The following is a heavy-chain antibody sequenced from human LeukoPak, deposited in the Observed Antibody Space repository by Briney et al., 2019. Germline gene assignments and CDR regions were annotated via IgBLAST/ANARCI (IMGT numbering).Heavy chain of an antibody. CDR1: GGSISSGGYY. V-gene: IGHV4-39*07. CDR2: INHSGST. Sequence: PSETLSLTCTVSGGSISSGGYYWSWIRQPPGKGLEWIGEINHSGSTNYNPSLKSRVTISVDTSKNQFSLKLSSVTAADTAVYYCARLWLYGPVSSTSPNYYYGMDVWGQGTTVTVSS. CDR3: ARLWLYGPVSSTSPNYYYGMDV. J-gene: IGHJ6*02. D-gene: IGHD2-2*01.